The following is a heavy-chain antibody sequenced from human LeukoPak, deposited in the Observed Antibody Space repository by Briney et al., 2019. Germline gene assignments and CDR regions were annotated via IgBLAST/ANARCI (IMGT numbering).Heavy chain of an antibody. CDR2: INQDGSEK. D-gene: IGHD3-22*01. Sequence: GGSLRLSCAASGVSFSSYWMSWVRQPPGKGLEWVANINQDGSEKYYAASVKGHSTISKNHAKNSLYLQMNSLGAEDTAVYYCAREDENYESSDYYRYYDYGMDVWGQGTTVTISS. CDR3: AREDENYESSDYYRYYDYGMDV. V-gene: IGHV3-7*01. J-gene: IGHJ6*02. CDR1: GVSFSSYW.